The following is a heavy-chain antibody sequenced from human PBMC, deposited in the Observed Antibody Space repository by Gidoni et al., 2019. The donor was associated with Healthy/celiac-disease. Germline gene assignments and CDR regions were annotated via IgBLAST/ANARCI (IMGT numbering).Heavy chain of an antibody. V-gene: IGHV4-34*01. CDR3: ARGRGGSLWFGELHTTNFDY. Sequence: QVQLQQWCAGLLKPSETLSLTCAFYGWSFSGYSWSCIRQPPGKGLQWIGEINHSGSTNYNPALKSRVTISVETYKNQFSLKLSSGTAADTAGYYCARGRGGSLWFGELHTTNFDYWGQGTLVTVSS. CDR2: INHSGST. D-gene: IGHD3-10*01. CDR1: GWSFSGYS. J-gene: IGHJ4*02.